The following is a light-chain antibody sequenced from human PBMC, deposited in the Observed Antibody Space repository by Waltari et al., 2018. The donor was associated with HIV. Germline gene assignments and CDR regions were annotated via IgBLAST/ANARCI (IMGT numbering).Light chain of an antibody. Sequence: ELVLTQSPGTLSLSPGERATLSCRASQSVSSSYLAWYQQKPGQAPRLLIYGASSRATGIPDRFSGSGSGTDFTLTISRLEPEDFAVYYCQQYGDSRWTFGQGTKVEMK. V-gene: IGKV3-20*01. J-gene: IGKJ1*01. CDR2: GAS. CDR3: QQYGDSRWT. CDR1: QSVSSSY.